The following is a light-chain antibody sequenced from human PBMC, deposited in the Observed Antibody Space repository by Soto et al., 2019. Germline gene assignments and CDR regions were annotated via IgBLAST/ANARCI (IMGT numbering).Light chain of an antibody. Sequence: SYELTQPLSVSVALGQTARITCGGNNIGSKNVHWYQHKPGQAPVLVIYRDVNRPSGIPERFSGSNSGNTATLTISRAQAGEEGAYYCQVWDSSTAAWVFGGGTKLTVL. CDR2: RDV. J-gene: IGLJ3*02. CDR3: QVWDSSTAAWV. V-gene: IGLV3-9*01. CDR1: NIGSKN.